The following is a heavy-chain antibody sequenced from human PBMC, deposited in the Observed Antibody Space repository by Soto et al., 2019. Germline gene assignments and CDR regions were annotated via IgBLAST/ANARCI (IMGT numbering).Heavy chain of an antibody. D-gene: IGHD4-4*01. CDR3: ARDDHVTTHAYDY. V-gene: IGHV4-31*03. Sequence: SETLSLTCTVCGGSISSVDCFWTWIRQLPGKGLEWMGYIYFSESAYYNPSLKSRLTMSLDTSENQFSLRLTSVTAADTGLYFCARDDHVTTHAYDYWGQGLLVTVS. J-gene: IGHJ4*02. CDR1: GGSISSVDCF. CDR2: IYFSESA.